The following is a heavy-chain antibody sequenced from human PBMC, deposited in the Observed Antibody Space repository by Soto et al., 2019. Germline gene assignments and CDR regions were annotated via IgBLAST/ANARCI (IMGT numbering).Heavy chain of an antibody. CDR1: GGSISSSSYY. V-gene: IGHV4-39*01. Sequence: PSETLSLTCTVSGGSISSSSYYWGWIRQPPGKGLEWIGSIYYSGSTYYNPSLKSRVTISVDTSKNQFSLKLSSVTAADTAVYYCARAGGLTGTTYPYYFDYWGQGTLVTVSS. CDR2: IYYSGST. J-gene: IGHJ4*02. D-gene: IGHD1-7*01. CDR3: ARAGGLTGTTYPYYFDY.